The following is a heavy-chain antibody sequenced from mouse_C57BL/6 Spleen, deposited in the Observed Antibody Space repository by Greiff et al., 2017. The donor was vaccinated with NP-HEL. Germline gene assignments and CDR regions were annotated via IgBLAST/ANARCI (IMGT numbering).Heavy chain of an antibody. V-gene: IGHV1-81*01. CDR1: GYTFTSYG. J-gene: IGHJ4*01. D-gene: IGHD1-1*01. CDR3: ARDATVVSPRAMDY. CDR2: FYPRSGNT. Sequence: VQLQQSGAELARPGASVKLSCKASGYTFTSYGISWVKQRTGQGLEWIGEFYPRSGNTYYNEKFKVKVTLTADNYSSTAYMEPRSLTSEDSAVYFKARDATVVSPRAMDYWGQGTSVTGSA.